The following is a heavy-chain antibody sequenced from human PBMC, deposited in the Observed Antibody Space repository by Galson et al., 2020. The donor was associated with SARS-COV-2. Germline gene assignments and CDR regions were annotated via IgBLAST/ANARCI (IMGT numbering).Heavy chain of an antibody. J-gene: IGHJ4*02. CDR3: ARGDYDFWSGYQYFDY. V-gene: IGHV3-30*04. CDR1: GFTFSSYA. D-gene: IGHD3-3*01. Sequence: GGSLRLSCAASGFTFSSYAMHWVRQAPGKGLEWVGVISYDGSNKYYADSVKGRFTISRDNSKNTLYLQMNSLRAEDTAVYYCARGDYDFWSGYQYFDYWGQGTLVTVSS. CDR2: ISYDGSNK.